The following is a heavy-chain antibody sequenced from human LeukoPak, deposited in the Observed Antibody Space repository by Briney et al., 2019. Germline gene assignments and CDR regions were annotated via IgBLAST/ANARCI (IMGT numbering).Heavy chain of an antibody. CDR2: ITSSGNDI. J-gene: IGHJ4*02. CDR1: GFTFSDYY. V-gene: IGHV3-11*01. CDR3: ASDIVATSGDF. Sequence: GGSLRLSCAASGFTFSDYYMSWIRQAPGKGLEWVAYITSSGNDIYYADSVKGRFTISRDNAKNALFLRMSSLRVEDTATYYCASDIVATSGDFWGQGTLVSVSS. D-gene: IGHD5-12*01.